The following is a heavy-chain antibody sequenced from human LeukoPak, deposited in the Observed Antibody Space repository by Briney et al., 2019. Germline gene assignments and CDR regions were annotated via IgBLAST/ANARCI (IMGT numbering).Heavy chain of an antibody. CDR2: IYYSGST. CDR1: GGSISSYY. D-gene: IGHD1-7*01. CDR3: ARDVSGTTHAFDI. V-gene: IGHV4-59*01. J-gene: IGHJ3*02. Sequence: PSETLSLTCTVSGGSISSYYWSWIRQPPGKGLEWIGYIYYSGSTNYNPSLKSRVTISVDTSKNQFSLKLSSVTAADTAVYYCARDVSGTTHAFDIWGQGTMVTVSS.